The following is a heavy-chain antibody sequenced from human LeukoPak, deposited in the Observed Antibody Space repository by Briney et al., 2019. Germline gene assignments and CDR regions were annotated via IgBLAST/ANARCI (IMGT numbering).Heavy chain of an antibody. J-gene: IGHJ4*02. CDR3: ARGFFLEWSPWGY. V-gene: IGHV4-59*01. Sequence: PSETLSLTCTVSGGSISSYYWSWIRQPPGKGLEWIGYIYYSGSTNYNPSLKSRVTISVDTSKNQFSLKLSSVTAADTAVYYCARGFFLEWSPWGYWGQGTLVTVSS. D-gene: IGHD3-3*01. CDR2: IYYSGST. CDR1: GGSISSYY.